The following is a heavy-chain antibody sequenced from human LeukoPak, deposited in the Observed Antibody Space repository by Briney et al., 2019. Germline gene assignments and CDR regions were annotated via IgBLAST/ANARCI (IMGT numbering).Heavy chain of an antibody. Sequence: SGPTLVNPTQTLTLTCTFSGFSLSTSGVGVGWIRQSPGKALEWLALIYWDDDRRYSPSLKSRITIIKDTSRNQVVLTMTNMDPVDTATYYCAHRQWFGKLFSNWGQETLVTVSS. D-gene: IGHD3-10*01. J-gene: IGHJ4*02. CDR2: IYWDDDR. CDR1: GFSLSTSGVG. V-gene: IGHV2-5*02. CDR3: AHRQWFGKLFSN.